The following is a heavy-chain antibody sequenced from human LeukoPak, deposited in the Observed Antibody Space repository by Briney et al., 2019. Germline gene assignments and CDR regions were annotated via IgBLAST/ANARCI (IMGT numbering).Heavy chain of an antibody. Sequence: GGSLRLSCAASGFTFSSYAMSWVRQAPGKGLEWVSAISGSGGSTYYADSVKGRFTISRDNSKNTLYLQMNSLRAEDTAVYYCAKEYSGSYYTLYYFDYWGQGTLVTVSS. V-gene: IGHV3-23*01. CDR3: AKEYSGSYYTLYYFDY. CDR2: ISGSGGST. J-gene: IGHJ4*02. D-gene: IGHD1-26*01. CDR1: GFTFSSYA.